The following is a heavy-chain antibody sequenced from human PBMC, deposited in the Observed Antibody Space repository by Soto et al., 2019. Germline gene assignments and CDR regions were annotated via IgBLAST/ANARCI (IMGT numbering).Heavy chain of an antibody. CDR1: GFTYRSYG. Sequence: GGSLKLPCAVWGFTYRSYGMHWVRQAPGKGLEWVAVIWYDGSNKYYADSVKGRFIISRDDSKNTLSLQMNSLRAEDTAVYYCARDSAWLFDSWGQGT. V-gene: IGHV3-33*01. J-gene: IGHJ4*02. CDR3: ARDSAWLFDS. D-gene: IGHD5-12*01. CDR2: IWYDGSNK.